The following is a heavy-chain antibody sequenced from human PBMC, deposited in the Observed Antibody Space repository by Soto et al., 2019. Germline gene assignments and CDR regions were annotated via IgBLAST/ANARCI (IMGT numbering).Heavy chain of an antibody. CDR1: GGSISSGGYY. CDR3: ARDKDGYNSWFDP. CDR2: IYYSGST. J-gene: IGHJ5*02. V-gene: IGHV4-31*03. Sequence: SETLSLTCTVSGGSISSGGYYWSWIRQHPGKGLEWIGYIYYSGSTYYNPSLKSRVTISVDTSKNQFSLKLSSVTAADTAVYYCARDKDGYNSWFDPWGQGTLVTVSS. D-gene: IGHD5-12*01.